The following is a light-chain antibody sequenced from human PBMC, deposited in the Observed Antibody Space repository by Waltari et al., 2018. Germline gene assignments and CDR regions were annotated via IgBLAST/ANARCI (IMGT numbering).Light chain of an antibody. CDR2: GNS. CDR3: QSYDRSLSGWV. J-gene: IGLJ3*02. Sequence: QSVLTQTPSVSGAPGQRVTISCTGSSSNIGAGYDVQWYQQLPGTAPKLLIYGNSKRPSGGPDRLSGSKSGSSASLAITGLQAEDEADYYCQSYDRSLSGWVFGGGTKLTVL. V-gene: IGLV1-40*01. CDR1: SSNIGAGYD.